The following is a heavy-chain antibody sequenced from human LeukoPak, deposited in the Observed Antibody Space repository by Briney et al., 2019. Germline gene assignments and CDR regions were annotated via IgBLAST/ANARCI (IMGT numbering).Heavy chain of an antibody. V-gene: IGHV1-69*13. CDR2: IIPIFGTA. CDR3: ARGRDYYDSSGYFRY. Sequence: SVKVSCKASGGTFSSFAISWVRQAPGQGLEWMGGIIPIFGTANYAQKFQGRVTITADESTSTAYMELSGLRSEDTAVYYCARGRDYYDSSGYFRYWGQGTLVTVSS. CDR1: GGTFSSFA. J-gene: IGHJ4*02. D-gene: IGHD3-22*01.